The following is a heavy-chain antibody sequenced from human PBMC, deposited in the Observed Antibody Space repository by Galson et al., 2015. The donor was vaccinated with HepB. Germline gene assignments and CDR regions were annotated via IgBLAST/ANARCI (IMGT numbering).Heavy chain of an antibody. V-gene: IGHV3-30*04. CDR1: GFTFSSYA. CDR3: ARVTSLSPYSNYVLGWFDP. J-gene: IGHJ5*02. D-gene: IGHD4-11*01. CDR2: ISYDGSNK. Sequence: SLRLSCAASGFTFSSYAMHWVRQAPGKGLEWVAVISYDGSNKYYADSVKGRFTISRDNSKNTLYLQMNSLRAEDTAVYYCARVTSLSPYSNYVLGWFDPWGQGTLVTVSS.